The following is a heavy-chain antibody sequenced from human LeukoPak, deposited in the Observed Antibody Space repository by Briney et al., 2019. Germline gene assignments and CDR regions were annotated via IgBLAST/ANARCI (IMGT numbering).Heavy chain of an antibody. J-gene: IGHJ4*02. V-gene: IGHV3-73*01. Sequence: GGSLKLSCAASGFTFSGSAMHWVRQASGKGLEWVGRIRSKANSYATAYAASVKGRFTISRDDSKNTAYLQMNSLKTEDTAVYYCTREPDRWSSPDYWGQGTLVTVSS. D-gene: IGHD6-13*01. CDR1: GFTFSGSA. CDR2: IRSKANSYAT. CDR3: TREPDRWSSPDY.